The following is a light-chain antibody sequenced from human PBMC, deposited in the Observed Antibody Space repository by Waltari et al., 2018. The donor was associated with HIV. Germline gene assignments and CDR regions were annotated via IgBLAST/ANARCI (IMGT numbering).Light chain of an antibody. CDR2: KDS. J-gene: IGLJ7*01. CDR3: QSADSSGTYAV. Sequence: SYALTQPPSVSVSPGQTARITCSGDILPKQYAYWYQQKPGQAPVVVIYKDSERPSGSPERFSGSSSGTTVTLTISGVQAEDEADYDCQSADSSGTYAVFGGGTQLTVL. CDR1: ILPKQY. V-gene: IGLV3-25*03.